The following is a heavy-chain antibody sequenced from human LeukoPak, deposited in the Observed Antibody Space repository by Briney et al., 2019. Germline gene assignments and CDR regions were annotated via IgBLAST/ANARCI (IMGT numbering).Heavy chain of an antibody. J-gene: IGHJ4*02. V-gene: IGHV3-7*01. CDR2: IKQDGSEK. CDR3: ARDPNYYDSSGYYFDY. Sequence: PGXSLRLSCAASGFTFSSYWMSWVRQAPGKGLEWVANIKQDGSEKYYVDSVKGGFTISRDNAKNSLYLQRNRQRAEDTAVYYCARDPNYYDSSGYYFDYWGQGTLVTVSS. CDR1: GFTFSSYW. D-gene: IGHD3-22*01.